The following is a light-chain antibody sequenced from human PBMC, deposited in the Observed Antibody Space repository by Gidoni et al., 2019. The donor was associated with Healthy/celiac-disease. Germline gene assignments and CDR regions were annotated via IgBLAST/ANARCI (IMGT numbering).Light chain of an antibody. CDR3: QQYNSSPFT. CDR2: KAS. Sequence: DIQMPQSPSTLSASVGDRVTITCRASQSISAWLSWYQQKPGKAPKLLIYKASSLESGVPSRFSGSGSGTEFTLTISSLQPDDFATYYCQQYNSSPFTFGPGTKVEIK. CDR1: QSISAW. J-gene: IGKJ3*01. V-gene: IGKV1-5*03.